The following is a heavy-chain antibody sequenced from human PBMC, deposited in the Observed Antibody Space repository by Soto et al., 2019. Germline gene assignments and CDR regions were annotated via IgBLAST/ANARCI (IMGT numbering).Heavy chain of an antibody. Sequence: SETLSLTCTVSGGSISSSSYYWGWIRQPPGKGLEWIGSIYYSGSTYYNPSLKSRVTISVDTSKNQFSLKLSSVTAADTAVYYCARHRDGYNLLPQPHYFDYWGQGTLVTVSS. D-gene: IGHD5-12*01. V-gene: IGHV4-39*01. J-gene: IGHJ4*02. CDR2: IYYSGST. CDR1: GGSISSSSYY. CDR3: ARHRDGYNLLPQPHYFDY.